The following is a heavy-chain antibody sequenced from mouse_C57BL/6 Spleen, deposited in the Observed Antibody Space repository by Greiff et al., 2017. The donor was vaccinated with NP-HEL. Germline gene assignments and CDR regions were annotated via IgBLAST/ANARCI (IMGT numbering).Heavy chain of an antibody. Sequence: EVQVVESGGGLVKPGGSLKLSCAASGFTFSDYGMHWVRQAPEKGLEWVAYISSGSSTIYYADTVKGRFTISRDNAKNTLFLQMTSLRSEDTAMYYCARPLYDPYYYAMDYWGQGTSVTVSS. CDR1: GFTFSDYG. J-gene: IGHJ4*01. CDR2: ISSGSSTI. D-gene: IGHD2-3*01. CDR3: ARPLYDPYYYAMDY. V-gene: IGHV5-17*01.